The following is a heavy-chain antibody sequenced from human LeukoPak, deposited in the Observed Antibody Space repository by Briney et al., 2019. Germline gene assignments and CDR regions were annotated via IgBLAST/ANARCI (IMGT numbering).Heavy chain of an antibody. V-gene: IGHV3-7*04. CDR1: GFTFSNAW. J-gene: IGHJ4*02. D-gene: IGHD5-18*01. CDR2: IKEDGSEK. CDR3: ARGYTCGY. Sequence: PGGSLRLSCAASGFTFSNAWMSWVRQAPGKGLEWVANIKEDGSEKNYAASVKGRFTISRDNAKNSLYLQMNSLRAEDTAVYYCARGYTCGYWGQGTLVIVSS.